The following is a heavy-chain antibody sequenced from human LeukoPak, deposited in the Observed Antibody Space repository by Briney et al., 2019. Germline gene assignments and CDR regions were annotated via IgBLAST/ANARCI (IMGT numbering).Heavy chain of an antibody. V-gene: IGHV3-48*03. J-gene: IGHJ4*02. Sequence: PGGSLRLSCAASGYTFSSYDMNWVRQVPGKGLEWVSYISSSGSTIYYADSVKGRFTISRDNAKNSLYLQMNSLRAEDTAVYYCARDYYDNSGRFDFWGQGTMVTVSS. CDR2: ISSSGSTI. D-gene: IGHD3-22*01. CDR3: ARDYYDNSGRFDF. CDR1: GYTFSSYD.